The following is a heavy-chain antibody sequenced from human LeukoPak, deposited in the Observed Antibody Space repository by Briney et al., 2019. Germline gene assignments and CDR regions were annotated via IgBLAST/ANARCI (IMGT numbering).Heavy chain of an antibody. J-gene: IGHJ6*03. D-gene: IGHD3-10*01. CDR3: ARAVITMVRGVIRWRDYLPKHPNNYYMDV. V-gene: IGHV4-61*02. CDR1: GGSISSGSYY. Sequence: SETLSLTCTVSGGSISSGSYYWSWIRQPAGKGLEWIGRIYTSGSTNYNPSLKSRVTISVDTSKNQFSLKLSSVTAADTAVYYCARAVITMVRGVIRWRDYLPKHPNNYYMDVWGKGTTVTVSS. CDR2: IYTSGST.